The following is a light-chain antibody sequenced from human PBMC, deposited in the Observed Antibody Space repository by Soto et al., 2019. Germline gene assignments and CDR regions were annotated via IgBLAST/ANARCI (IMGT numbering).Light chain of an antibody. V-gene: IGKV3-20*01. CDR3: QQYNSYSPRT. CDR2: GIS. J-gene: IGKJ1*01. Sequence: EIVLTHSPGTLSLSPWEIATLSCRASHTISSSYLAWYQQKPGQAPRLLMYGISRRATGIPDRFSGSGSGTDFTLTISSLQPYDFATYYCQQYNSYSPRTFGQGTKVDIK. CDR1: HTISSSY.